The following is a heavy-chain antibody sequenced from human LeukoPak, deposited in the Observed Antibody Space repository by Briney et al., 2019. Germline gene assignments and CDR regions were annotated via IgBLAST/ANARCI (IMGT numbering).Heavy chain of an antibody. CDR2: IASDGSST. CDR3: ARDLERRGGY. CDR1: GFTFSSYW. J-gene: IGHJ4*02. V-gene: IGHV3-74*01. D-gene: IGHD1-1*01. Sequence: GGSLRLSCAASGFTFSSYWMNWVRQAPGKGLVWVSRIASDGSSTTYADSVKGRFSISRDNAKNTLYLQMNSLRAEDTAVYYCARDLERRGGYWGQGTLVTVSS.